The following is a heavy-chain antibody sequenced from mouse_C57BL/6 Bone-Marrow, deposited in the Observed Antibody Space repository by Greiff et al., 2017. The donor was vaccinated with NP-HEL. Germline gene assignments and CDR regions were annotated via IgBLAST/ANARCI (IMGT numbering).Heavy chain of an antibody. CDR3: ARPPNY. V-gene: IGHV1-82*01. CDR2: IYPGDGDT. CDR1: CYAFSSSW. J-gene: IGHJ2*01. Sequence: QVQLQQSGPELVKPGASVKISCKASCYAFSSSWMTLVMQRPGRGLEWIGRIYPGDGDTTYNGKLKVKATLTAEKSSRTAYMQLSSLTAEDSAVYLCARPPNYWGQGTTLTVSS.